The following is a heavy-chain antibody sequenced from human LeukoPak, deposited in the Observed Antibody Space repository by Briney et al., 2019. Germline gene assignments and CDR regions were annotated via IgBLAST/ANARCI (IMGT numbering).Heavy chain of an antibody. J-gene: IGHJ4*02. CDR2: ISYDGSNK. D-gene: IGHD2-8*01. CDR1: GFTFSSYA. V-gene: IGHV3-30*01. Sequence: PGRSLRLFCAASGFTFSSYAMHWVRQAPGKGLEWVAVISYDGSNKYYADSVKGRFTISRDNSKNTLYLQMNRLRAEGTGAYYCARDAALYPTLPDAHFDYWGQGTLVTVSS. CDR3: ARDAALYPTLPDAHFDY.